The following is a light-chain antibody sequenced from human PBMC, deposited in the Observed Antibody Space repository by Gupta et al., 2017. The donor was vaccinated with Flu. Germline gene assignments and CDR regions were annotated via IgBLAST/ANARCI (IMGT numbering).Light chain of an antibody. CDR3: KHSKRCPWT. CDR1: ESRIYSEGDSY. CDR2: KAS. Sequence: DAVMTHSLLSLPVTLGQPASISCRSSESRIYSEGDSYVSWFQQRPGQSPRRLIYKASNRDCGVPDRISGSGSGTEFTLTISRLEAEDVGVYYCKHSKRCPWTFGQGTKVEI. V-gene: IGKV2-30*01. J-gene: IGKJ1*01.